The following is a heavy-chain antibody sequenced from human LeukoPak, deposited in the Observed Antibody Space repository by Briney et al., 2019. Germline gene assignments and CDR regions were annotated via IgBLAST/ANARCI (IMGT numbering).Heavy chain of an antibody. D-gene: IGHD3-22*01. V-gene: IGHV4-31*03. CDR3: ARVTMIVVVIDY. CDR1: GGSISSGGYY. CDR2: IYDSGST. Sequence: SETLSLTCTVSGGSISSGGYYWSWIRQHSGRSLEWIGYIYDSGSTYYNPTLKSRVTISVDTSKNHFSLKLSSVTAADTAVYYCARVTMIVVVIDYWGQGTLVTVSS. J-gene: IGHJ4*02.